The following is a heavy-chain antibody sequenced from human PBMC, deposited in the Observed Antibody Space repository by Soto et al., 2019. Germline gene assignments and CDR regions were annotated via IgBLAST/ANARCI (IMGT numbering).Heavy chain of an antibody. CDR2: IYHSGST. CDR3: VVGRDDSSGYDAFDI. Sequence: SETLSLTCNVSGDSIRSVNYYWSWIRQHPGKGLEWIGCIYHSGSTYYNPSLKSRVTISVDTSKNQFSLKLSSVTAADTAVYYCVVGRDDSSGYDAFDIWGQGTMVTVSS. V-gene: IGHV4-39*01. D-gene: IGHD3-22*01. J-gene: IGHJ3*02. CDR1: GDSIRSVNYY.